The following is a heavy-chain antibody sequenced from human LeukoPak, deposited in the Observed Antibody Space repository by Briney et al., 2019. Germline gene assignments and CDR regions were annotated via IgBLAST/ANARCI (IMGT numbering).Heavy chain of an antibody. CDR2: IKSKTDGATT. CDR1: GFTFSNYW. V-gene: IGHV3-15*01. CDR3: TTDSVETTLVHFDF. D-gene: IGHD5-18*01. Sequence: PGGSLRLSCAASGFTFSNYWMSWVRQAPGKGLEWVGRIKSKTDGATTDYATPVKGRFTISRDDSKNTVYLQMNSLKTEDTAVYYCTTDSVETTLVHFDFWGQGTLVTVSS. J-gene: IGHJ4*02.